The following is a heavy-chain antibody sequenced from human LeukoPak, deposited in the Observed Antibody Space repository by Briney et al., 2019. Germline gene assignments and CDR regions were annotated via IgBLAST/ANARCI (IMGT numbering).Heavy chain of an antibody. V-gene: IGHV1-18*01. CDR2: INTYNGQT. CDR3: ARLAEGSYWYFDL. Sequence: ASVKVSCKASGYSLTTYGLSWLRQAPGQGLEWMGWINTYNGQTNYAQNLQGRVTMTTDTSTNTAYMELRSLTSDDTALYYCARLAEGSYWYFDLSGHGTLVKVSS. J-gene: IGHJ2*01. CDR1: GYSLTTYG. D-gene: IGHD2-15*01.